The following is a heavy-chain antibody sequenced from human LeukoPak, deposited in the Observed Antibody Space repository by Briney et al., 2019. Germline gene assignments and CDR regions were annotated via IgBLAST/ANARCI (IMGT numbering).Heavy chain of an antibody. CDR3: ARALNPLPGTYYFDY. V-gene: IGHV4-59*08. D-gene: IGHD2-15*01. CDR2: IYYSGRT. CDR1: GXSISSYY. J-gene: IGHJ4*02. Sequence: SETLSLTCTVSGXSISSYYWSWIRQPPGKGLEWIGYIYYSGRTKYNPSLKSRVTISVDTSKNQFSLKLSSVTAADTAVYYCARALNPLPGTYYFDYWGQGTLVTVSS.